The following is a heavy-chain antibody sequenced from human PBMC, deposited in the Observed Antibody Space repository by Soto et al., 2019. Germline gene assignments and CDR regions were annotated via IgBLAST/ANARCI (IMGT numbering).Heavy chain of an antibody. Sequence: EGSLRLSCAVSGSTFSNDWMHWVRQAPGKGLVWVSHINSNGSSTNYADFVKGRFTIARDNAKNTVYLQMNSLSADDTAVYYCARDRSSSLDVCGQGTTVTVYS. V-gene: IGHV3-74*01. J-gene: IGHJ6*02. CDR1: GSTFSNDW. CDR2: INSNGSST. CDR3: ARDRSSSLDV.